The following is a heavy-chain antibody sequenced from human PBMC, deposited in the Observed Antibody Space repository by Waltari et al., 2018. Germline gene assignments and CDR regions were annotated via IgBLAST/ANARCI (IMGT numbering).Heavy chain of an antibody. J-gene: IGHJ4*02. CDR2: IKQDGSEK. Sequence: EVQLVESGGGLVQPGGSLRLSCAASGFTFSSYWMSWVRQAPGKGLGWVANIKQDGSEKYYVDSVKGRFTISRDNAKNSLYLQMNSLRAEDTAVYYCARLRADDYFDYWGQGTLVTVSS. V-gene: IGHV3-7*01. CDR1: GFTFSSYW. CDR3: ARLRADDYFDY.